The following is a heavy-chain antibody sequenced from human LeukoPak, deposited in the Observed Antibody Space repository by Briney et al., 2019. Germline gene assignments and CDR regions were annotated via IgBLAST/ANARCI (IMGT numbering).Heavy chain of an antibody. J-gene: IGHJ5*02. D-gene: IGHD2-15*01. CDR1: GYTFTGYY. V-gene: IGHV1-2*06. Sequence: ASVKVSCKASGYTFTGYYMHWVRQAPGQGLEWMGRINPNSGGTNYAQKFRGRVTMTRDTSISTAYMELSRLRSDDTAVYYCARGAATLQGRRGGWFDPWGQGTLVTVSS. CDR2: INPNSGGT. CDR3: ARGAATLQGRRGGWFDP.